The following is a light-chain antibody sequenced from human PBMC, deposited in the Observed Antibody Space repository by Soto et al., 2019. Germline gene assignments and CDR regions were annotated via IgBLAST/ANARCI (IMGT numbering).Light chain of an antibody. Sequence: DIQMTQSPSSVSASVGDSVTITFRASQGVSDWVAWYQQKPGEAPKLLIYGSSSLLSGVPSRFSGTRSGTDFTLTISSLQPEDFATYYCQHYNSYSEAFGQGTKVDIK. CDR2: GSS. V-gene: IGKV1D-16*01. J-gene: IGKJ1*01. CDR3: QHYNSYSEA. CDR1: QGVSDW.